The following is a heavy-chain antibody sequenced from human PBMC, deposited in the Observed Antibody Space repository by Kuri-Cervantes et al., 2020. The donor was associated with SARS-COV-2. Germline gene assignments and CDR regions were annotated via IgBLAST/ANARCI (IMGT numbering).Heavy chain of an antibody. CDR3: ARDPTIFGVASGAFDI. J-gene: IGHJ3*02. V-gene: IGHV1-8*01. D-gene: IGHD3-3*01. CDR1: GYTFTSYD. Sequence: ASVKVSCKASGYTFTSYDINWVRQATGQGLEWMGWMNPNSGNTGYAQKFQGRVTMTRNTSISTAYMELSSLRSEDTAVYYCARDPTIFGVASGAFDIWGQGTMVT. CDR2: MNPNSGNT.